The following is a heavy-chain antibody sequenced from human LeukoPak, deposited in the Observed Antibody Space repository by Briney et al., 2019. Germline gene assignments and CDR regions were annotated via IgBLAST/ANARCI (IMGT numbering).Heavy chain of an antibody. D-gene: IGHD2-2*01. CDR1: GYTFTGYY. CDR3: ARVVPAASDAFDI. Sequence: ASVKVSCKASGYTFTGYYMHWVRRAPGQGLEWMGWINPNSGGTNYAQKFQGRVTMTRDTSISTAYMELSRLRSDDTAVYYCARVVPAASDAFDIWGQGTMVTVSS. V-gene: IGHV1-2*02. J-gene: IGHJ3*02. CDR2: INPNSGGT.